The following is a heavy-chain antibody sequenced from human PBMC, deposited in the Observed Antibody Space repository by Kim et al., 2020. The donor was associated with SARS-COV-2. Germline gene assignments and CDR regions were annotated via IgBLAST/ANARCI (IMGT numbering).Heavy chain of an antibody. CDR2: ITDRTHYI. Sequence: GGSLRLSCVASGFTFRNYNMIWVRQAPGKGVEWVSTITDRTHYIYYAVSVKGRFTISRGDTENSVFLKMDSLRAEATAGCYCARFWGTRLASDYWGPGT. CDR1: GFTFRNYN. CDR3: ARFWGTRLASDY. V-gene: IGHV3-21*06. J-gene: IGHJ4*02. D-gene: IGHD3-16*01.